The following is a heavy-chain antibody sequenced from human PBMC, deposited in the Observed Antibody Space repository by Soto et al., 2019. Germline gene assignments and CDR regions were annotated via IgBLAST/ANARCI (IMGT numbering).Heavy chain of an antibody. CDR1: GGSISSGGYY. CDR2: IYYSGST. CDR3: ARRDYYDSSGYYYEWYFDY. D-gene: IGHD3-22*01. Sequence: LSLTCTVSGGSISSGGYYWSWIRQHPGKGLEWTGYIYYSGSTYYNPSLKSRVTISVDTSKNQFSLKLSSVTAADTAVYYCARRDYYDSSGYYYEWYFDYWGQGTLVTVSS. J-gene: IGHJ4*02. V-gene: IGHV4-31*03.